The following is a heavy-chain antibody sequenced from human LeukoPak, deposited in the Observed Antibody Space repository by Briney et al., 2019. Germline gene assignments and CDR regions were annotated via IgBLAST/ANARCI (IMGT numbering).Heavy chain of an antibody. J-gene: IGHJ6*03. V-gene: IGHV4-39*07. CDR3: ARAPQYYNSSGYYYYYMDV. Sequence: PSETLSLTCTVSGGSISSSSYYWGWIRQPPGKGLEWIGSTYYSGSTYYNPSLKSRVTLSVDTSKNQFSLNLSSVTAADTAVYYCARAPQYYNSSGYYYYYMDVWGKGTTVTVSS. CDR2: TYYSGST. CDR1: GGSISSSSYY. D-gene: IGHD3-22*01.